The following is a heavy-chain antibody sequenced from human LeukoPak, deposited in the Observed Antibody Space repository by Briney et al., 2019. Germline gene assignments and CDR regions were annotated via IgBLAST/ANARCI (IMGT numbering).Heavy chain of an antibody. CDR1: GFTFSSYW. V-gene: IGHV3-74*01. CDR3: ARDQIFGVVIPFDY. CDR2: INSDGSST. D-gene: IGHD3-3*01. J-gene: IGHJ4*02. Sequence: PGGSLRLSCAASGFTFSSYWMHWVRQAPGEGLVWVSRINSDGSSTSYADSVKGRFTISRDNAKNTLYLQMNSLRAEDTAVYYCARDQIFGVVIPFDYWGQGTLVTVSS.